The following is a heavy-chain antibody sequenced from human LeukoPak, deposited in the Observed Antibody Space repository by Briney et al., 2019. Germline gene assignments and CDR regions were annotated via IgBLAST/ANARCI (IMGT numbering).Heavy chain of an antibody. V-gene: IGHV3-30*02. J-gene: IGHJ6*03. CDR1: GFIFSSYG. Sequence: GGSLRLSCAASGFIFSSYGMHWVRQAPGKGLEWVAFIRYDGSNKYYADSVKGRFTISRDNSKNTLYLQMNSLRAEDTAVYYCAKDEGHYCSSTSCYYMDVWGKGTTVTVSS. D-gene: IGHD2-2*01. CDR3: AKDEGHYCSSTSCYYMDV. CDR2: IRYDGSNK.